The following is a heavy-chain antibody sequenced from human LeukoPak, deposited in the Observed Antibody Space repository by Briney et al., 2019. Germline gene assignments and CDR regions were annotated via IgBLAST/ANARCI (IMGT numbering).Heavy chain of an antibody. J-gene: IGHJ4*02. Sequence: ASVKVSCKATGYTFTSYGISWVRQAPGQGLEWMGWISAYNGSTNYAQKLQGRVTMTTDTSTSTAYMELRSLRSDDTAVYYCARDVTYCGGDCYSGYDYWGQGTLVTVSS. CDR2: ISAYNGST. CDR3: ARDVTYCGGDCYSGYDY. D-gene: IGHD2-21*02. CDR1: GYTFTSYG. V-gene: IGHV1-18*01.